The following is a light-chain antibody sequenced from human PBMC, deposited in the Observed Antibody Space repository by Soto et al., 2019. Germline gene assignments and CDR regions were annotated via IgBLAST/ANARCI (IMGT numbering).Light chain of an antibody. CDR3: QQYGVSPMYT. V-gene: IGKV3-20*01. J-gene: IGKJ2*01. Sequence: EIVLTQSPGTLSLSPGERATLSRRASQSVRDSRLAWYQQKPGQGPRLLIYNAFSRVTGIPDRFSGSGSGTDFTLTISRLEPEDFAVYYCQQYGVSPMYTFGQGTKLEVK. CDR1: QSVRDSR. CDR2: NAF.